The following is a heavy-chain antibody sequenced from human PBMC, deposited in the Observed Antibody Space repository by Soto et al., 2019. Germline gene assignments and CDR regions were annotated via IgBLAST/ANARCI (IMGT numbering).Heavy chain of an antibody. CDR2: IYTSGST. CDR3: ARDAPYSSGFHDAFDI. CDR1: GGSISSYY. V-gene: IGHV4-4*07. J-gene: IGHJ3*02. D-gene: IGHD6-19*01. Sequence: QVQMQESSPGLVKPSETLSLTSTVSGGSISSYYWSWIRQPAGKGLKWIGRIYTSGSTYYNPSLKSRVTMSVDTSKNQFSLKLSSVTAADTAVYYCARDAPYSSGFHDAFDIWGQGTMVTVSS.